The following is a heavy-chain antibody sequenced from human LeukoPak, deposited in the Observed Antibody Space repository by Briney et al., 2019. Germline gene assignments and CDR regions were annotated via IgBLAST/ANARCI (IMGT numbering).Heavy chain of an antibody. Sequence: PGGSLRLSCAASGFIFSTYSMNWVRQAPGKGLEWVSYISSSSDTIYYADSVKGRFTISRDNAKNSLYLQMNSLRAEDTAVYYCARGQYSSGPEDYWGPGTLVTVSS. D-gene: IGHD6-19*01. CDR3: ARGQYSSGPEDY. J-gene: IGHJ4*02. CDR2: ISSSSDTI. CDR1: GFIFSTYS. V-gene: IGHV3-48*01.